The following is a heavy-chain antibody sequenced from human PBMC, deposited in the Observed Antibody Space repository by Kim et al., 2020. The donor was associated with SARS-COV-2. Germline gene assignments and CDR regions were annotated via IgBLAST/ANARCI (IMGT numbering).Heavy chain of an antibody. Sequence: SETLSLTCTVSGGSISGTHYYWGFIRQPPGKGLEWIGLISFGGDTFYSPSLKSRVTVSFDLSRDQFSLKLRSVTAADTAVYYCARTGGLHSGTWAVDFWGQGTLVSVSS. CDR2: ISFGGDT. CDR3: ARTGGLHSGTWAVDF. J-gene: IGHJ4*02. D-gene: IGHD1-1*01. CDR1: GGSISGTHYY. V-gene: IGHV4-39*01.